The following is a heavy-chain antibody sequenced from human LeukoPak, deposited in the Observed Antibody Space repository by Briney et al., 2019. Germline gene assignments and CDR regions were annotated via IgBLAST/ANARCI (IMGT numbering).Heavy chain of an antibody. J-gene: IGHJ4*02. CDR1: GGSISSYY. Sequence: PSETLSLTCTVSGGSISSYYWSWFRQPAGKGLDWIGRIYTSGNTNYNPSLKSRVTISVDKSKNQFSLKLSSVTAADTAVYYRARAGRYDSSGMGIFDYWGQGTLVTVSS. CDR3: ARAGRYDSSGMGIFDY. D-gene: IGHD3-22*01. CDR2: IYTSGNT. V-gene: IGHV4-4*07.